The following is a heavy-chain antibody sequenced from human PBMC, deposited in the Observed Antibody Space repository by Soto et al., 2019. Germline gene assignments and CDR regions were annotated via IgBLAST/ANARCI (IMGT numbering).Heavy chain of an antibody. V-gene: IGHV4-30-4*01. CDR1: GGSISSGDYY. D-gene: IGHD3-9*01. J-gene: IGHJ3*02. Sequence: QVQLQESGPGLVKPSQTLSLTCTVSGGSISSGDYYWSWIRQPPGKGLEGIGYIYYSGSTDYNPSLKSRDTISVDTSKNQFAQKLSSVTAADTAVYCCARPRYFSAVEAFDIWGQGTMVTVSS. CDR3: ARPRYFSAVEAFDI. CDR2: IYYSGST.